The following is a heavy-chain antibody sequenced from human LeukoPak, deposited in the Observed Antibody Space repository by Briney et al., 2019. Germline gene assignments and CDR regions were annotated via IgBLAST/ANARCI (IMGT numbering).Heavy chain of an antibody. CDR3: AKNGQSGFSFDP. D-gene: IGHD1-26*01. CDR1: GGSLNGYY. Sequence: PSETLSLTCAVYGGSLNGYYWSWIRQPPGKGLEWIGVGGNSGGTKFNPSLKSRVTISADTSKNQFSLKLSSVTAADTAVYYCAKNGQSGFSFDPWGQGTLATVSS. J-gene: IGHJ5*02. V-gene: IGHV4-34*01. CDR2: GGNSGGT.